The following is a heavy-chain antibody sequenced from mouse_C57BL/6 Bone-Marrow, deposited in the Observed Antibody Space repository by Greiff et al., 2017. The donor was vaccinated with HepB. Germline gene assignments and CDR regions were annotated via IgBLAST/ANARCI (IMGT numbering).Heavy chain of an antibody. J-gene: IGHJ2*01. CDR2: IYPGSGST. Sequence: VQLQQPGAELVKPGASVKMSCKASGYTFTSYWITWVKQRPGQGLEWIGDIYPGSGSTNYNEKFKSKATLTVDTSSSTAYMQLSSLTSEDSAVYYFARKGYYYGSSYGGFDCWGQVATLSVSS. V-gene: IGHV1-55*01. CDR3: ARKGYYYGSSYGGFDC. D-gene: IGHD1-1*01. CDR1: GYTFTSYW.